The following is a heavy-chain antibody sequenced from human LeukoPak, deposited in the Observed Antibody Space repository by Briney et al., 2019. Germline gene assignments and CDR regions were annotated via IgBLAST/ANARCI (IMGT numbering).Heavy chain of an antibody. J-gene: IGHJ6*02. CDR1: GFTFDDYA. V-gene: IGHV3-9*01. Sequence: GRSLRLSCAASGFTFDDYAMHWVRQAPGKGLEWVSGISWSSGSIGYADSVKGRFTISRDNAKNSLYLQMNSLRAEDTALYYCAKDRGYGSGSYYYYYGMDVWGQGTTVTVSS. CDR3: AKDRGYGSGSYYYYYGMDV. CDR2: ISWSSGSI. D-gene: IGHD3-10*01.